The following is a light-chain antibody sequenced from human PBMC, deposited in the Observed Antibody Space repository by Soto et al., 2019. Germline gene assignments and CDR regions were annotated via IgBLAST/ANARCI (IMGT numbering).Light chain of an antibody. Sequence: VLTQPPSVSGAPGQRVTISCTGSSSNIGAGYDVHWYQQLPGTAPKLLIYGNSNRPSGVPDRFSGSKSGTSASLAITGLQAEDEFDYYCQSYDNSLSGYVFGTGTKDTDL. CDR3: QSYDNSLSGYV. CDR1: SSNIGAGYD. J-gene: IGLJ1*01. CDR2: GNS. V-gene: IGLV1-40*01.